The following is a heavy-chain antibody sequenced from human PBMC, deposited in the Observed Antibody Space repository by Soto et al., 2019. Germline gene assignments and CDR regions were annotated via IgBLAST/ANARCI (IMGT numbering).Heavy chain of an antibody. V-gene: IGHV3-21*01. J-gene: IGHJ6*04. CDR3: ARDLNQDRITIFGVVSRPALDV. CDR2: ISSSSSYI. CDR1: GFTFSSYS. Sequence: GGSLRLSCAASGFTFSSYSMNWVRQAPGKGLEWVSSISSSSSYIYYADSVKGRFTISRDNAKNSLYLQMNSLRAEDTAVYYCARDLNQDRITIFGVVSRPALDVWGKGTTVTVSS. D-gene: IGHD3-3*01.